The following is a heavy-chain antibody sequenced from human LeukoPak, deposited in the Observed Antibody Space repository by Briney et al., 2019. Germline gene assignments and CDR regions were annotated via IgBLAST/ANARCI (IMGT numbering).Heavy chain of an antibody. CDR1: GGSISSGSYY. J-gene: IGHJ6*03. CDR3: ARVRFTPGYCSSTSCRKNYYYYYMDV. CDR2: IYYSGST. V-gene: IGHV4-61*01. D-gene: IGHD2-2*01. Sequence: SQTLSLTCTVSGGSISSGSYYWSWIRQPPGKGLEWIGYIYYSGSTNYNPSLKSRVTISVDTSKNQFSLKLSSVTAADTAVYYCARVRFTPGYCSSTSCRKNYYYYYMDVWGKGTTVTISS.